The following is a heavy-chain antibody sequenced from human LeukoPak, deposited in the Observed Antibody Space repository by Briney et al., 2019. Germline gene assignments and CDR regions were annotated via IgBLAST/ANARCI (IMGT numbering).Heavy chain of an antibody. CDR2: IYYSGST. D-gene: IGHD6-13*01. Sequence: SETLSLTCAVSGGSISSYYWSWIRQPPGKGLEWIGYIYYSGSTNYNPSLKSRVTISVDTSKNQFSLKLSSVTAADTAVYYCARCPGIAAAGGWFDPWGQGTLVTVSS. J-gene: IGHJ5*02. V-gene: IGHV4-59*08. CDR1: GGSISSYY. CDR3: ARCPGIAAAGGWFDP.